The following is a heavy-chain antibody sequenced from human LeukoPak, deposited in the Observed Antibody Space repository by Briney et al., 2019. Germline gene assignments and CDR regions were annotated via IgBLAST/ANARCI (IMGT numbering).Heavy chain of an antibody. CDR3: ATMMYGSGNYYNSDY. Sequence: SETLSLTCSVSNYSISRTYHWGWIRQPPGKGLEWIGTIYHSGTTYYSPSLKSRVTISIHTSKNQFSLRLTSVTAADTAVYYCATMMYGSGNYYNSDYWGQGTLVTVSS. CDR2: IYHSGTT. J-gene: IGHJ4*02. V-gene: IGHV4-38-2*02. CDR1: NYSISRTYH. D-gene: IGHD3-10*01.